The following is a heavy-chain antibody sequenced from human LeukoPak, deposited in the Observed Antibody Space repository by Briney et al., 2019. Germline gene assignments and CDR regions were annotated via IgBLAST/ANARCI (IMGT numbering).Heavy chain of an antibody. CDR2: ISDSGST. CDR1: GGSISSSY. V-gene: IGHV4-59*01. J-gene: IGHJ4*02. CDR3: ATNSSWFDY. Sequence: SETLSLTCTVSGGSISSSYWSWIRQPPGKGLEWIGYISDSGSTNYNPSLKSRVTVSVDTSKNQLFLKLRSVTTADTAVYYCATNSSWFDYWGQGTLVTVSS. D-gene: IGHD6-13*01.